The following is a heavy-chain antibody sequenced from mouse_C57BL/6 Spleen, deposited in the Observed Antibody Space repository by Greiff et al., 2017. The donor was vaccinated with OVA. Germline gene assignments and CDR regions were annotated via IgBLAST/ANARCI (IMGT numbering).Heavy chain of an antibody. Sequence: DVKLVESGGDLVKPGGSLKLSCAASGFTFSSYGMSWVRQTPDKRLAWVATISSGGSYTYYPDSVKGRFTISRDNAKNTLYLQMSSLKSEDTAMYYCARNGTTVVADFDYWGQGTTLTVSS. CDR2: ISSGGSYT. CDR3: ARNGTTVVADFDY. V-gene: IGHV5-6*02. D-gene: IGHD1-1*01. J-gene: IGHJ2*01. CDR1: GFTFSSYG.